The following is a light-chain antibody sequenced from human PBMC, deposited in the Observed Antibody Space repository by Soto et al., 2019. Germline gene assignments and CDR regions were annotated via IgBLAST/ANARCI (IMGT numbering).Light chain of an antibody. J-gene: IGKJ2*01. Sequence: EIVMTQSPATLSLSPGERATLSCRASQSVSSNLVWYLQKPGQAPRLLIYDTSTRATNVPARFSGSGSETEFTLTTSGLQSEDFGIYYCHHYNNWPPRNTFGQGTKWEIK. CDR1: QSVSSN. V-gene: IGKV3-15*01. CDR2: DTS. CDR3: HHYNNWPPRNT.